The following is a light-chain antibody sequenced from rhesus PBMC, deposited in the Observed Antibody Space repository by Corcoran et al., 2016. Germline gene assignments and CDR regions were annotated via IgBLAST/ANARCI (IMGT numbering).Light chain of an antibody. J-gene: IGKJ4*01. CDR2: AAS. CDR1: QAINNY. Sequence: DIQMTQSPSSLSASVGDRVTITCRASQAINNYLAWYQQQPGKATKLLIFAASTLHNGVPSRFSGSGSVTDFTLTISSLQPEDFASYYCQQHKSYPLTFGGGTKVDLK. CDR3: QQHKSYPLT. V-gene: IGKV1-25*01.